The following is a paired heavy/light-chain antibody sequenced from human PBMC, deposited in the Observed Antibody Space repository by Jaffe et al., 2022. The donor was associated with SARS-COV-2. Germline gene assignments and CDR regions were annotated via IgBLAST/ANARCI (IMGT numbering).Heavy chain of an antibody. CDR3: AKDKASLWEYSSGWYYFDY. V-gene: IGHV3-43*02. CDR1: GFTFDDYA. J-gene: IGHJ4*02. D-gene: IGHD6-19*01. Sequence: EVQLVESGGGVVQPGGSLRLSCAASGFTFDDYAMHWVRQAPGKGLEWVSLISGDGGSTYYADSVKGRFTISRDNSKNSLYLQMNSLRTEDTALYYCAKDKASLWEYSSGWYYFDYWGQGTLVTVSS. CDR2: ISGDGGST.
Light chain of an antibody. Sequence: DIQMTQSPSSLSASVGDRVTITCRASQSISSYLNWYQQKPGKAPKLLIYAASSLQSGVPSRFSGSGSGTDFTLTISSLQPEDFATYYCQQSYSTPRFGPGTKVDIK. CDR1: QSISSY. V-gene: IGKV1-39*01. J-gene: IGKJ3*01. CDR3: QQSYSTPR. CDR2: AAS.